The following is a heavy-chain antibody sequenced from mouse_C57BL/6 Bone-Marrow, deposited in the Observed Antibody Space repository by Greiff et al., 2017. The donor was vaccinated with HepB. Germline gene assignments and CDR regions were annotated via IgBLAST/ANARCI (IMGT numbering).Heavy chain of an antibody. V-gene: IGHV1-15*01. Sequence: VQLQQSGAELVRPGASVTLSCKASGYTFTDYEMHWVKQTPLHGLEWIGAIDPETGGTAYNQKFKGKAILTADKSSSTAYMELRSLTSEDSAVYYCTRVYYDYDGLAYWGQGTLVTVSA. CDR3: TRVYYDYDGLAY. CDR1: GYTFTDYE. CDR2: IDPETGGT. J-gene: IGHJ3*01. D-gene: IGHD2-4*01.